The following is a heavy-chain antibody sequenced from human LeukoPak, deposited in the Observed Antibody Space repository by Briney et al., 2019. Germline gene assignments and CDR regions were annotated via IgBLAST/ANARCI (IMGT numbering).Heavy chain of an antibody. D-gene: IGHD4-17*01. V-gene: IGHV3-30*03. J-gene: IGHJ4*02. CDR3: AREDYGDSRGGY. CDR1: GFTFSSYG. Sequence: GGSLRLSCAASGFTFSSYGMHWVRQAPGKGLEWVAVISYDGSNKYYADSVKGRFTISRDNAKNSLYLQMNSLRAADTAVYYCAREDYGDSRGGYWGQGTLVTVSS. CDR2: ISYDGSNK.